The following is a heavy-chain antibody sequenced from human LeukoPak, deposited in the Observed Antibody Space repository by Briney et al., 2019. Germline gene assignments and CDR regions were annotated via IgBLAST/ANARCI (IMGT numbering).Heavy chain of an antibody. V-gene: IGHV3-49*04. CDR2: IRSKAYGGTA. CDR1: GFIFGDYA. J-gene: IGHJ4*02. CDR3: TSDEAEDTSY. D-gene: IGHD1-26*01. Sequence: YPGGSLRLSCTGSGFIFGDYAMNWVRQAPGKGLEWVGVIRSKAYGGTAEYAASVKGRFTTSRDDSKSIAYLQMSSLKTEDTAVYYCTSDEAEDTSYWGQGTLVTVSS.